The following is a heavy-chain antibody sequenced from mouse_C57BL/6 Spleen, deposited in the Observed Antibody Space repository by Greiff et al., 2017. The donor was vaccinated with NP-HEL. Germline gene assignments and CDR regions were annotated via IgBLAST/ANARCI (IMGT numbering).Heavy chain of an antibody. CDR3: ARGGGYYEGWYYFDY. CDR1: GFTFSSYT. CDR2: ISGGGGNT. Sequence: EVMLVESGGGLVKPGGSLKLSCAASGFTFSSYTMSWVRQTPEKRPEWVATISGGGGNTYYPDSVKGRFTISRDNAKNTLYLQMSSLRSEDTALYYCARGGGYYEGWYYFDYWGQGTTLTVSS. J-gene: IGHJ2*01. D-gene: IGHD2-4*01. V-gene: IGHV5-9*01.